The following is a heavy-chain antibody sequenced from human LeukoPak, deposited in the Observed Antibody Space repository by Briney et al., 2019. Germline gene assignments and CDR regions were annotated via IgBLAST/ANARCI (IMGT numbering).Heavy chain of an antibody. J-gene: IGHJ4*02. Sequence: GGSLRLSCAASGFTFSGHWMSWVRQAPGKGLEWVANINQGGSDKYYVDSVKGRFTISRDNANNLLYLQMNSLRGEDTAVYYCTRDRSRAEDNWGQGTLVTVSS. V-gene: IGHV3-7*01. CDR3: TRDRSRAEDN. CDR2: INQGGSDK. CDR1: GFTFSGHW. D-gene: IGHD1-14*01.